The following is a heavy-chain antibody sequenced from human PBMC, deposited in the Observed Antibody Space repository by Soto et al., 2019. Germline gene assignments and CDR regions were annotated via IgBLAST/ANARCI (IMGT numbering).Heavy chain of an antibody. CDR1: GGSISSGCYY. D-gene: IGHD2-15*01. V-gene: IGHV4-31*03. Sequence: TSETLSLTCPVSGGSISSGCYYWSWIRQHPGKGLEWIGYIYYSGSTYYNPSLKSRVTISVDTSKNQFSLKLSSVTAADTAVYYCARFTRARVLPMFDYWGQGTLVTVSS. CDR3: ARFTRARVLPMFDY. CDR2: IYYSGST. J-gene: IGHJ4*02.